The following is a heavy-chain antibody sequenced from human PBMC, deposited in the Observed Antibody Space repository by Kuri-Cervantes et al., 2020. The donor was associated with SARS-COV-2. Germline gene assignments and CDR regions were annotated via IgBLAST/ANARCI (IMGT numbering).Heavy chain of an antibody. D-gene: IGHD2-2*02. CDR3: ARHTSTGWFDP. V-gene: IGHV4-38-2*01. J-gene: IGHJ5*02. CDR1: GYSISSGYY. CDR2: INYSGST. Sequence: ESLKISCAVSGYSISSGYYWGWIRQPPGKGLEWIGSINYSGSTFYSPNLKSRVTISVDTSTNQFSLKLTSVTAADTAVYYCARHTSTGWFDPWGQGTLVTVSS.